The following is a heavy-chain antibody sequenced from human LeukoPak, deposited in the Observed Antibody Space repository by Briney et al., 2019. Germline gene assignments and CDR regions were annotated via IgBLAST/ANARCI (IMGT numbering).Heavy chain of an antibody. Sequence: SVKVSCKASGGTFSSYAISWVRQAPGQGLEWMGGFIPIFGTANYAQKFQGRVTITADESTSTAYMELSSLRSEDTAVYYCASNPNYYDILTGSTPKYYFDYWGQGTLVTVSS. CDR2: FIPIFGTA. CDR1: GGTFSSYA. J-gene: IGHJ4*02. D-gene: IGHD3-9*01. V-gene: IGHV1-69*01. CDR3: ASNPNYYDILTGSTPKYYFDY.